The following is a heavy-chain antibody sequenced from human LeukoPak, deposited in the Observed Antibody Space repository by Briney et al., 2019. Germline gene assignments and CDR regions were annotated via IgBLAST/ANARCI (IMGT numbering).Heavy chain of an antibody. Sequence: SETLSLTCAVSGYSISSGYYWGWIRQPPGKGLEWIGSIYHSGSTYYNPSPKSRVTISVDTSKNQFSLKLSSVTAADTAVYYCARDAEGYDFWSGLRYYYYMDVWGKGTTVTVSS. CDR1: GYSISSGYY. CDR3: ARDAEGYDFWSGLRYYYYMDV. V-gene: IGHV4-38-2*02. D-gene: IGHD3-3*01. J-gene: IGHJ6*03. CDR2: IYHSGST.